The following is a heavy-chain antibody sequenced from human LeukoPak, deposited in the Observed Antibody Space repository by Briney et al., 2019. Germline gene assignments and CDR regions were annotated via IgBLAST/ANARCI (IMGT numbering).Heavy chain of an antibody. CDR1: GFTFSNYG. Sequence: GGSLRLSCASSGFTFSNYGMHWVRQAPGKGLEWVAVISFDGGNKYFAESVKGRFTISRDNSQNMLYLQMNSLRPEDTAVYYFAKQVAGNPLYFDYWGQGTLVTVSS. J-gene: IGHJ4*02. CDR3: AKQVAGNPLYFDY. D-gene: IGHD6-19*01. V-gene: IGHV3-30*18. CDR2: ISFDGGNK.